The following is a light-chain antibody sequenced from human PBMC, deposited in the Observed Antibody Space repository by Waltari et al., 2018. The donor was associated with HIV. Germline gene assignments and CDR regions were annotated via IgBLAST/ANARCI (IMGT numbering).Light chain of an antibody. Sequence: QSALTQPASVSGFPGQTINISCTGISTDSRFYQHVSWYQQHPGSVPRLIIYDIDSRPSGISDHFCGSRAGDSASLTISGLQSGDEAHYFCASNRLDSTLVFGGGTKLTIL. CDR2: DID. J-gene: IGLJ2*01. CDR3: ASNRLDSTLV. CDR1: STDSRFYQH. V-gene: IGLV2-14*03.